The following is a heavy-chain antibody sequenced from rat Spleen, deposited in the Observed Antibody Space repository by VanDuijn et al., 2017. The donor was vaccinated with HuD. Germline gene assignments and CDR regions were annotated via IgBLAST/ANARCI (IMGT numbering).Heavy chain of an antibody. D-gene: IGHD1-2*01. Sequence: EVQLVESGGGLVQPGRSLKLSCVASGFTFNNYWMTWIRQAPGKGLEWVASITNTGGSTYYPDSVKGRFTISRDNAKSTLYLQMNSLRSEDTATYYCTRDSIYYYSSYPFFDYWGQGVMVTVSS. J-gene: IGHJ2*01. V-gene: IGHV5-31*01. CDR3: TRDSIYYYSSYPFFDY. CDR1: GFTFNNYW. CDR2: ITNTGGST.